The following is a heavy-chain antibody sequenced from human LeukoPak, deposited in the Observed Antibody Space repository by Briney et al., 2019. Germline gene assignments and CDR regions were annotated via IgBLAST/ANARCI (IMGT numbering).Heavy chain of an antibody. CDR1: GFTVSSNY. CDR3: ARKLWFGDDDAFDI. V-gene: IGHV3-66*02. J-gene: IGHJ3*02. Sequence: GGSLRLSCAASGFTVSSNYMSWVRQAPGKGLEWVSVIYSGGSTYYADSVKGRFTISRDNSKNTLYLQMNSLRAEDTAVYYCARKLWFGDDDAFDIWGQGTMVTVSS. CDR2: IYSGGST. D-gene: IGHD3-10*01.